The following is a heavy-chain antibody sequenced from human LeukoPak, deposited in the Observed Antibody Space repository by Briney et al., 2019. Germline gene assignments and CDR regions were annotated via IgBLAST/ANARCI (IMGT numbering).Heavy chain of an antibody. J-gene: IGHJ4*02. V-gene: IGHV4-39*01. Sequence: KTSETLSLTCTVSGGSISSSSYYWGWIRQPAGQGLEWIGSIHYSGSTYYNPSLKSRVTISVDTSKNQFSLKLSSGTAADTAVYYCARNTVTTSQRFDYWGQGTLVTVSS. CDR1: GGSISSSSYY. CDR2: IHYSGST. CDR3: ARNTVTTSQRFDY. D-gene: IGHD4-17*01.